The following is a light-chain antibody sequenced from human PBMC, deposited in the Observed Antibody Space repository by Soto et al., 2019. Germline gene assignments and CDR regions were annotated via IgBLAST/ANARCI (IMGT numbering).Light chain of an antibody. V-gene: IGLV2-14*01. J-gene: IGLJ2*01. CDR3: SSYTSSSPHVV. Sequence: QSALTQPASVSGSPGQSITISCTGTSSDVGGYNYVSWYQQHPGKAPKLMIYEASNQPSGVYNRFSGSKSGNTASLTISGLQAEDEADYYCSSYTSSSPHVVFGGGTKLTVL. CDR2: EAS. CDR1: SSDVGGYNY.